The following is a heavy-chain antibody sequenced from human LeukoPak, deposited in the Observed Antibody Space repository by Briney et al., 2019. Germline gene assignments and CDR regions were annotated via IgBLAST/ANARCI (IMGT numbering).Heavy chain of an antibody. Sequence: ASVKVSCKASGYTFTSYGISWVRQAPGQGLEWMGWISAHNGNTNYAQKLQGRVTMTTDTSTSTAYMELRSLRSDDTAVYYCARGSRIAAAGTVGGYWGQGTLVTVSS. V-gene: IGHV1-18*01. CDR2: ISAHNGNT. CDR1: GYTFTSYG. CDR3: ARGSRIAAAGTVGGY. D-gene: IGHD6-13*01. J-gene: IGHJ4*02.